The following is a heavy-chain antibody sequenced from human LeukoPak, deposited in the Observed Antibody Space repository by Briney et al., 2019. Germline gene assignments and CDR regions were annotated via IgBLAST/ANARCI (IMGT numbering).Heavy chain of an antibody. CDR3: ARTYSGSHTYYFDF. CDR1: GDSISSYY. V-gene: IGHV4-59*01. J-gene: IGHJ4*02. D-gene: IGHD1-26*01. CDR2: IYYSGST. Sequence: PSETLSLTCTVSGDSISSYYWSWIRQSPGKGLEWIGFIYYSGSTNYNPSLTSRVTISVDTSKKQFSLKLTSVTAADTAVYYCARTYSGSHTYYFDFWGQGTLVTVSS.